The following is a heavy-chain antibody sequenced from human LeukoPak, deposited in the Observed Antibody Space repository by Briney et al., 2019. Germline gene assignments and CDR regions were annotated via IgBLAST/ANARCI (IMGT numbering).Heavy chain of an antibody. CDR2: MHYGGSS. CDR3: ARQSKRYDILTGYRPDAFNV. J-gene: IGHJ3*01. Sequence: SETLSLTCTVSGASISDSSYYWGWIRQPPGKGLEWIGSMHYGGSSDYNPSLKSRVTISVDTSENQFSLKLTSVTAADTAVYYCARQSKRYDILTGYRPDAFNVWGQGSMVTVSS. D-gene: IGHD3-9*01. CDR1: GASISDSSYY. V-gene: IGHV4-39*01.